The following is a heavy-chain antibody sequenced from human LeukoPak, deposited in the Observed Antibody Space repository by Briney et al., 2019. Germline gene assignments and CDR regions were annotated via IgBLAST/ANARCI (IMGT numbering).Heavy chain of an antibody. CDR2: ISYDGSNK. CDR3: AKDGGTGSYYLRTYFDY. V-gene: IGHV3-30*18. D-gene: IGHD3-10*01. Sequence: GGSLGLSYAASGFTFSSYGMHWVRQAPGKGLEWVAVISYDGSNKYYADSVKGRFTISRDNSKNTLYLQMNSLRAEDTAVYYCAKDGGTGSYYLRTYFDYWGQGTLVTVSS. J-gene: IGHJ4*02. CDR1: GFTFSSYG.